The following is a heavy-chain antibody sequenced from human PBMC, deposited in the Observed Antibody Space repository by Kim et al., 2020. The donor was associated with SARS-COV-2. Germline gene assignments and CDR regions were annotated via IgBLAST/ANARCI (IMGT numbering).Heavy chain of an antibody. V-gene: IGHV3-66*01. CDR3: AREPSTYFDY. CDR1: GFTVSNTY. J-gene: IGHJ4*02. CDR2: IYGGGST. Sequence: GGSLRLSCVVSGFTVSNTYMSWVRQAPGKGLEWVSIIYGGGSTYYADSVEGRFTIYRDDSKNTVYLQMNSLRAEDTAVYFCAREPSTYFDYWGQGTLVTVSS.